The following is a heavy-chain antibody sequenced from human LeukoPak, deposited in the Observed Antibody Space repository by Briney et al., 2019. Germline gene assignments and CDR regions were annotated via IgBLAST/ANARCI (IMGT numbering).Heavy chain of an antibody. D-gene: IGHD2-15*01. J-gene: IGHJ4*02. CDR3: AKDSSGYCSGGSCYGILDY. Sequence: GGSLRLSCAASGFTFSSYGMHWVRQAPGKGLEWVAVISYDGSNKYYADSVKGRFTISRDNSKNTLYPPMNSLRAEDTAVYYCAKDSSGYCSGGSCYGILDYWGQGTLVTVSS. V-gene: IGHV3-30*18. CDR2: ISYDGSNK. CDR1: GFTFSSYG.